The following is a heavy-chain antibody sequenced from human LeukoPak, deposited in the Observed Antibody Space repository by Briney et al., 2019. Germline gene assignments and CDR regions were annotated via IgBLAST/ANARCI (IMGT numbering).Heavy chain of an antibody. V-gene: IGHV4-34*01. Sequence: SETLSLTCAVYGRSFSGYYWSWIRQPPGKGLEWIGEINHSGSTNYNPSLKSRVTISVDTSKNQFSLKLSSVTAADTAVYYCARGSSGSSFPLGYWGQGTLVTVSS. CDR3: ARGSSGSSFPLGY. CDR1: GRSFSGYY. D-gene: IGHD1-26*01. J-gene: IGHJ4*02. CDR2: INHSGST.